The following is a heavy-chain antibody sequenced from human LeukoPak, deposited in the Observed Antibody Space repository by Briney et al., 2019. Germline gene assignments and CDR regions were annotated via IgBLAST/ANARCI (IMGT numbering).Heavy chain of an antibody. CDR2: IYSGGNT. J-gene: IGHJ4*02. D-gene: IGHD5-24*01. CDR3: ARVGDGYNENF. V-gene: IGHV3-66*01. CDR1: GFTVRSNP. Sequence: GGSLRLSCAASGFTVRSNPMSRVRQAPGKGLEWVSLIYSGGNTYYANSVKGRFTISRDNSENTLYLQMNSLRADDTAVYYCARVGDGYNENFWGQGTLVTVSS.